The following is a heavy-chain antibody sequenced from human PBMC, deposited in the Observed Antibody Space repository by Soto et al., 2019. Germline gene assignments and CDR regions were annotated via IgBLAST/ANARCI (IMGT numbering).Heavy chain of an antibody. Sequence: GGSLRLSCAASGFTFSSYAMSWVRQAPGKGLEWVSAISGSGGSTYYADSVKGRFTISRDNSKNTLYLQMNSLRAEDTAVYYCEKAPATGLSKYGMDVWGQGTTVNVSS. CDR1: GFTFSSYA. J-gene: IGHJ6*02. CDR3: EKAPATGLSKYGMDV. V-gene: IGHV3-23*01. CDR2: ISGSGGST. D-gene: IGHD1-1*01.